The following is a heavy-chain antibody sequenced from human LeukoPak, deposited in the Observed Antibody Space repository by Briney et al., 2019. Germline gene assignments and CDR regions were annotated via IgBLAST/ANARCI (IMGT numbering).Heavy chain of an antibody. CDR3: AKVGSGNDYY. CDR1: GFTFSSYG. Sequence: PGGSLRLSCAASGFTFSSYGMHWVRQAPGKGLEWVAVISYDGSNKYYADSVKGRFTISRDNSKNTLYLQMNSLRAEDTAVYYCAKVGSGNDYYWGQGTLVTVSS. CDR2: ISYDGSNK. V-gene: IGHV3-30*18. J-gene: IGHJ4*02. D-gene: IGHD5-12*01.